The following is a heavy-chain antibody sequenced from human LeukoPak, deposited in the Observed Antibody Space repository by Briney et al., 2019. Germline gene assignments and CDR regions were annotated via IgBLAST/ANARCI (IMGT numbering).Heavy chain of an antibody. V-gene: IGHV4-4*02. CDR1: GGSISSTNG. D-gene: IGHD1-1*01. CDR3: ARHSGDHWITLNWFDP. J-gene: IGHJ5*02. CDR2: IYHSGST. Sequence: SETLSLTCAVSGGSISSTNGWSWVRQAPGKGLEWIGEIYHSGSTNYNSSLKSRVTISVDRSKNQFSLKLSSVTAADTAVYHCARHSGDHWITLNWFDPWGQGTLVTVSS.